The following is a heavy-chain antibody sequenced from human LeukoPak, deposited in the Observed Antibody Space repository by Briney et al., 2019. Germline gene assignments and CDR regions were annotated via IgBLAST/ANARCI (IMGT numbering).Heavy chain of an antibody. CDR2: IRSSSSYI. CDR1: GFTFSSNS. CDR3: AREATVANFDY. J-gene: IGHJ4*02. D-gene: IGHD4-23*01. Sequence: AGSLRLSCAASGFTFSSNSMNWVRQAPGKGLEWVSSIRSSSSYIYYADSVKGRFTISRDNAKNSLYLQMNSLRAEDTAVYYCAREATVANFDYWGQGTLVTVSS. V-gene: IGHV3-21*01.